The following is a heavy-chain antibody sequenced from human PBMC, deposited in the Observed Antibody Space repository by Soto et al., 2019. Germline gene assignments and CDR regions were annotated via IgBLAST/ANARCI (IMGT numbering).Heavy chain of an antibody. Sequence: QVQLQESGPGLVKPSGTLSLTCAVSGGSISSSNWWSWVRQPPGKGLEWIGVIDHSGSTNYNPSLKSRVTISVDKSKNQFSLTLSSVTAADTAVYYCASLYSSSSGLYNWFDPWGQGTLVTVSS. CDR3: ASLYSSSSGLYNWFDP. CDR2: IDHSGST. D-gene: IGHD6-6*01. CDR1: GGSISSSNW. V-gene: IGHV4-4*02. J-gene: IGHJ5*02.